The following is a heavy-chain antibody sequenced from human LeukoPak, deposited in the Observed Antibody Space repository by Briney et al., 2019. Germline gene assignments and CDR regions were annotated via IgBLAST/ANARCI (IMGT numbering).Heavy chain of an antibody. D-gene: IGHD2-15*01. J-gene: IGHJ4*02. Sequence: TGGSLRLSCAASGFTFSPYWMNWFRQAPGKGLEWVALIKEDGSEELYDGSVEGRFTISRDSGKNSLYLQMNSLRAEDTAVYYCAGGAGWLSDYWGQGTLVTVSS. CDR3: AGGAGWLSDY. CDR1: GFTFSPYW. V-gene: IGHV3-7*03. CDR2: IKEDGSEE.